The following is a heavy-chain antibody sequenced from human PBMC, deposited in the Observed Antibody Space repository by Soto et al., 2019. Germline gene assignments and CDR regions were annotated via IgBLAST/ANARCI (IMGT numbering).Heavy chain of an antibody. Sequence: EVQLLESGGGLVQPGGSLRLSCAASGFTFSSYAMSWVRQAPGKGLEWVSAISGSGGSTYYADSVKGRFTISRDNSKNTLYLQMNSLRAEDTAVYYCAKVGPSNIPRAYYDYIWGSYGIDYWGQGTLVTVSS. V-gene: IGHV3-23*01. D-gene: IGHD3-16*01. CDR1: GFTFSSYA. CDR3: AKVGPSNIPRAYYDYIWGSYGIDY. CDR2: ISGSGGST. J-gene: IGHJ4*02.